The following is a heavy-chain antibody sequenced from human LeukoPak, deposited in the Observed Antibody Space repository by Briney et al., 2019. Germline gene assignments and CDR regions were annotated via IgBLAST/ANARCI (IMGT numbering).Heavy chain of an antibody. V-gene: IGHV3-7*01. CDR3: ATSKDTAGGPY. CDR2: IRQDGGAT. J-gene: IGHJ4*02. D-gene: IGHD5-18*01. Sequence: GGWLRLSCEAPGVRFACNWMTWVRQAPGKGLEWLANIRQDGGATYYGGSVKGRFTISRDNAKNSLFLQMNSLRAEDTAVYYCATSKDTAGGPYWGQGTLVTVSS. CDR1: GVRFACNW.